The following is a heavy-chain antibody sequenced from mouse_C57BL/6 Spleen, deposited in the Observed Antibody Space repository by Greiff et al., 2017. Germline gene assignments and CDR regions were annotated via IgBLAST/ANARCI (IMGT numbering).Heavy chain of an antibody. CDR3: AREYDYDGGYAMDY. CDR2: IHPIGGNT. J-gene: IGHJ4*01. CDR1: GYPFPSYW. V-gene: IGHV1-64*01. D-gene: IGHD2-4*01. Sequence: QVQLQQPGAELVRPGASVKLSCKASGYPFPSYWMHWVKQRPGQGLEWMGMIHPIGGNTNYNQKFKSKATLTVDKSSSTAYMQLSSLTSEDSAVYYCAREYDYDGGYAMDYWGQGTSVTVSS.